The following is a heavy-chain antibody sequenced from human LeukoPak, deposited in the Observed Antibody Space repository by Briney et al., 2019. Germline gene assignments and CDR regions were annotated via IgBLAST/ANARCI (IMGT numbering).Heavy chain of an antibody. CDR2: IYYSGST. CDR3: ASALIWFGEFHGYFDY. V-gene: IGHV4-39*01. Sequence: SETLSLTCTVSGGSISSSSYYWGWIRQPPGKGLEWIGSIYYSGSTYYNPSLKSRVTISVDTSKNQFSLKLSSVTAADTAVYYCASALIWFGEFHGYFDYWGQGTLVTVSS. J-gene: IGHJ4*02. D-gene: IGHD3-10*01. CDR1: GGSISSSSYY.